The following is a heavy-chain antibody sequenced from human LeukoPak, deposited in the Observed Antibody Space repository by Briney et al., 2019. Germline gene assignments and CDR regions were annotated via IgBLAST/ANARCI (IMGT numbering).Heavy chain of an antibody. CDR1: GYTFTSYF. Sequence: ASVKVSCKASGYTFTSYFLYWVRQAPGQGLEWMGVINPSGADTVYAQNFQGRITMTRDMSTSTVYLELSSLRSEDTAVYYCARDEETYYYDRSNHFHPYYWGQGTRVTVSS. D-gene: IGHD3-22*01. J-gene: IGHJ4*02. CDR2: INPSGADT. V-gene: IGHV1-46*01. CDR3: ARDEETYYYDRSNHFHPYY.